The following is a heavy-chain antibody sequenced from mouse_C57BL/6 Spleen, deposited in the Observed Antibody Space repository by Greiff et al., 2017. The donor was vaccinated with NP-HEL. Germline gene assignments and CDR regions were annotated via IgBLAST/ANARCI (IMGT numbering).Heavy chain of an antibody. V-gene: IGHV1-80*01. D-gene: IGHD1-1*01. CDR2: IYPGDGDT. CDR1: GYAFSSYW. CDR3: ARGDYYGSSDY. J-gene: IGHJ2*01. Sequence: VQLQESGAELVKPGASVKISCKASGYAFSSYWMNWVKQRPGKGLEWIGQIYPGDGDTNYNGKFKGKATLTADKSSSTAYMQLSSLTSEDAAVYFCARGDYYGSSDYWGQGTTLTVSS.